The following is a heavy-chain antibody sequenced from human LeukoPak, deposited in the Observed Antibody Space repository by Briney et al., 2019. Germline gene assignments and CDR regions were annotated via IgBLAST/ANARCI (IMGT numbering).Heavy chain of an antibody. Sequence: GGSLRLSCVVSGLRFRNYGMHWVRQAPGKGLEWVAVIWYDGSNQYCIDSVKGRFTVSRDNAKNTLYLQMNSLRAEDTAVYYCATDRNSGKYYDYWGQGTLVTVSS. CDR1: GLRFRNYG. D-gene: IGHD1-26*01. V-gene: IGHV3-33*01. CDR2: IWYDGSNQ. J-gene: IGHJ4*02. CDR3: ATDRNSGKYYDY.